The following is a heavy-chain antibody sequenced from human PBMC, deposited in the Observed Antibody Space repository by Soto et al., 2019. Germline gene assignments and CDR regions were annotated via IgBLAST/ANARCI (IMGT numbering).Heavy chain of an antibody. CDR1: GYTFTTYG. D-gene: IGHD6-13*01. CDR3: ARDSIAAAGSHYYYYGMDV. J-gene: IGHJ6*02. CDR2: ISACNGNT. Sequence: ASVKVSCKASGYTFTTYGISWVRQAPGQGLEWMGWISACNGNTNYAQKLQGRVTMTTDTSTSTAYMELSSVTAADTAVYYCARDSIAAAGSHYYYYGMDVWGQGTTVTVSS. V-gene: IGHV1-18*01.